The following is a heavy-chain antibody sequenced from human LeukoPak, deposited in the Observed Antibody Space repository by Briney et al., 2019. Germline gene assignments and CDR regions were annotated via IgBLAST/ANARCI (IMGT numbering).Heavy chain of an antibody. V-gene: IGHV3-30*04. CDR3: AREKFVYYHYGMDV. Sequence: GTSLRLSCAASGFTFSSFAMDWVRQAPGKGLEWVAVISYDGSNKYYADSVKGRFTISRDNSKNTLYLQMNSLRAEDTAVYYCAREKFVYYHYGMDVWGQGTTVTVSS. CDR2: ISYDGSNK. J-gene: IGHJ6*02. CDR1: GFTFSSFA. D-gene: IGHD2-15*01.